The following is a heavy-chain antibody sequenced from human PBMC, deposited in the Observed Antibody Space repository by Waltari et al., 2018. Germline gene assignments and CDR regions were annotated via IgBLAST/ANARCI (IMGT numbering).Heavy chain of an antibody. CDR3: ERFRQVWSGLKDNWFDP. CDR2: IYHSGST. D-gene: IGHD3-3*01. V-gene: IGHV4-38-2*01. J-gene: IGHJ5*02. CDR1: GYSIRSGYY. Sequence: QVQLQESGPGLVQPSETLSLTCAVSGYSIRSGYYWGWIRQPPGKGLEWSGSIYHSGSTYYNPSLKRRVTISVDTSKNQFSLKLSSVTAADTAVYYCERFRQVWSGLKDNWFDPWGQGTLVTVSS.